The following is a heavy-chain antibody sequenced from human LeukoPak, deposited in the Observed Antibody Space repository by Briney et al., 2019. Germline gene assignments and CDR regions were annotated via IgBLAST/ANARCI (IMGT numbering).Heavy chain of an antibody. D-gene: IGHD1-26*01. Sequence: GGSLRLSCTASGFTFRSYWMHWVRQIPGKGLMWVSRISDDGSSASYADSVKGRFTISRDNAKNSLFLQMNSLRAEDTAVYYCARDTRTFDYWGQGTLVTVSS. J-gene: IGHJ4*02. CDR3: ARDTRTFDY. CDR1: GFTFRSYW. V-gene: IGHV3-74*01. CDR2: ISDDGSSA.